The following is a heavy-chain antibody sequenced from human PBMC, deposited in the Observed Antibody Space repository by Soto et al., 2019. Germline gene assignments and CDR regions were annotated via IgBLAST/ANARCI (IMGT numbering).Heavy chain of an antibody. CDR2: IYWDDDK. D-gene: IGHD2-15*01. J-gene: IGHJ4*02. V-gene: IGHV2-5*02. CDR1: GFSLSTSGVG. Sequence: QITLKESGPTLVKPTQTLTLTCTFSGFSLSTSGVGVGWIRQPPGKALEWLALIYWDDDKRHSPSLKSRLTSTQDAYEHPVVLTMNNMHPVDTATYYCATGGRGSYYYFAHWGQGTLGTVSS. CDR3: ATGGRGSYYYFAH.